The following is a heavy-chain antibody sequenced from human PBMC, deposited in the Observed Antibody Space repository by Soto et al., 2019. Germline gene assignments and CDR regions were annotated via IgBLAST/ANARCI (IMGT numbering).Heavy chain of an antibody. V-gene: IGHV3-21*01. Sequence: EVQLVESGGGLVKPGGSLRLSCAASGFTFSSYSMNWVRQAPGKGLEWVSSISSSSSYIYYADSVKGRFTISSDNANNSLDLQMNRLRAEDTAVYYCARDQPGYSYGYGLGYWGQGTLVTVSS. J-gene: IGHJ4*02. CDR1: GFTFSSYS. D-gene: IGHD5-18*01. CDR3: ARDQPGYSYGYGLGY. CDR2: ISSSSSYI.